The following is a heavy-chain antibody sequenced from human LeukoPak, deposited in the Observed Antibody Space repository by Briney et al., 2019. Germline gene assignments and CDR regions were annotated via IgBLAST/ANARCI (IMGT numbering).Heavy chain of an antibody. J-gene: IGHJ6*02. V-gene: IGHV3-9*01. CDR1: GFTFDDYA. Sequence: GGSLRLSCAASGFTFDDYAMHWVRQAPGKGLEWVSGISWNSGSIGYADSVKGRFTISRDNAKNSLYLQMNSLRAEDTALYYCAKDQGRNYYYGMDVWGQGTTVTVSS. CDR2: ISWNSGSI. D-gene: IGHD3-10*01. CDR3: AKDQGRNYYYGMDV.